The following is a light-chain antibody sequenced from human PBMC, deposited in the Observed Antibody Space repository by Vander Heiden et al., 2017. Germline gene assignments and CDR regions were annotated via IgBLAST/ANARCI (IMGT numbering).Light chain of an antibody. CDR1: QSLLHSNGYNY. Sequence: DIVLTQSPVSLLVTPGEPDSISCRSTQSLLHSNGYNYLDWYLQKPGQSPQLLIYLGSNRASGVPDRFSGSGSGTDFTLKISRVEAEDVGVYYCKQALQTPYTFGQGTKLEIK. CDR2: LGS. CDR3: KQALQTPYT. J-gene: IGKJ2*01. V-gene: IGKV2-28*01.